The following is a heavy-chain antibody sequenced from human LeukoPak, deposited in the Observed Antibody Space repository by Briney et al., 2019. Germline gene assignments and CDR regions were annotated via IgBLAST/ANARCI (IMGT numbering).Heavy chain of an antibody. Sequence: GGSLRLSCAASGFTFSSYEMNWVRQAPGKGLEWVSYISSSGSTIYYADSVKGRFTISRDNAKNSLYLQMNSLRAEDTAVYYCARVAIYDYVWGSFDYWGQGTLVTVSS. V-gene: IGHV3-48*03. J-gene: IGHJ4*02. D-gene: IGHD3-16*01. CDR3: ARVAIYDYVWGSFDY. CDR2: ISSSGSTI. CDR1: GFTFSSYE.